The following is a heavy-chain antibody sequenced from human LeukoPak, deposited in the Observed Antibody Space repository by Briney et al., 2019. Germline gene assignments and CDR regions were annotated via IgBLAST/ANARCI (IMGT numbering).Heavy chain of an antibody. D-gene: IGHD3-3*01. CDR2: ISGSGGGT. Sequence: PGGSLRLSCAASGFTFSSYAMSWVRQAPGKGLEWVSAISGSGGGTYYADSVKGRFTISRDNSKNTLYLQMNSLRAEDTAVYYCAKAIGTGPYDFWSGYYLPPFDYWGQGTLVTVSS. CDR3: AKAIGTGPYDFWSGYYLPPFDY. J-gene: IGHJ4*02. V-gene: IGHV3-23*01. CDR1: GFTFSSYA.